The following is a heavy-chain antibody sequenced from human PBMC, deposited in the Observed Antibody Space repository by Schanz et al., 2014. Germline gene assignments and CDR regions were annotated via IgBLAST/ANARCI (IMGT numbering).Heavy chain of an antibody. V-gene: IGHV3-30*02. CDR1: GFNFSNYG. J-gene: IGHJ6*02. CDR2: IRYDGSKT. Sequence: QVQLVESGGGVVQPGGSLRLSCAASGFNFSNYGMHWVRQAPGKGLEWMAFIRYDGSKTYYADSLKGRLTISRDNSKNTLYLQMSSLRPDDAAVYHCAKDLGTTTYMDIWGQGTTVAVS. CDR3: AKDLGTTTYMDI. D-gene: IGHD1-26*01.